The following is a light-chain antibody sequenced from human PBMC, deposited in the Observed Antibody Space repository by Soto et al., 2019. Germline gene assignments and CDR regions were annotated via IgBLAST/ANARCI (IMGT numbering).Light chain of an antibody. Sequence: EIVLTQSPGTLSLSPGERVTLSCRASQSVRSNYLAWYQQKPGQAPRLLIYNSSTRATGIPDRFSGSGSGTDFTLTISRLEPEDFGRYYSQQYRDLPQTSGQGTPVEIK. V-gene: IGKV3-20*01. CDR2: NSS. J-gene: IGKJ1*01. CDR1: QSVRSNY. CDR3: QQYRDLPQT.